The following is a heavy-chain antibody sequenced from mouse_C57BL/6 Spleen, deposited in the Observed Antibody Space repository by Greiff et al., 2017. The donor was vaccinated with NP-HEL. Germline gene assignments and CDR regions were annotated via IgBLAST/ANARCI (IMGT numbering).Heavy chain of an antibody. CDR2: IYPGDGDT. CDR3: ARGPEYFDQ. V-gene: IGHV1-82*01. Sequence: QVQLQQSGPELVKPGASVKISCKASGYAFSSSWMNWVKQRPGKGLEWIGRIYPGDGDTNYNGKFKGKATLTADKSSSTAYMQLSSRTSEDSAVYLCARGPEYFDQGRQGTTHRVSS. CDR1: GYAFSSSW. J-gene: IGHJ2*01.